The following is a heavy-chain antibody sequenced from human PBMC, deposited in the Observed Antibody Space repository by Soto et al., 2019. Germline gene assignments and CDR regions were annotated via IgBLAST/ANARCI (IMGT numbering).Heavy chain of an antibody. CDR2: IYYSGST. J-gene: IGHJ5*02. CDR1: GGSISSSSYY. V-gene: IGHV4-39*01. CDR3: ARHHRTGTNSKGWFDP. Sequence: PSETLSLTCTVSGGSISSSSYYWGWIRQPPGKGLEWIGSIYYSGSTYYNPSLKSRVTISVDTSKNQFSLKLSSVTAPDTAVYYCARHHRTGTNSKGWFDPWGQGTLVTVSS. D-gene: IGHD1-1*01.